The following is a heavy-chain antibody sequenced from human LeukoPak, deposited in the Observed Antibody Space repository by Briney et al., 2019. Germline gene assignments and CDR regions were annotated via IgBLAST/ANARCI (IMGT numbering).Heavy chain of an antibody. V-gene: IGHV4-34*01. J-gene: IGHJ5*02. CDR1: GGSFSGYY. CDR3: AGDNWFDP. Sequence: PSETLSLTCAVYGGSFSGYYWSWIRQPPGKGLEWIGEINHSGSTNYNPSLKSRVTISVDTSKNQFSLKLSSVTAADTAVYYCAGDNWFDPWGQGTLVTVSS. CDR2: INHSGST.